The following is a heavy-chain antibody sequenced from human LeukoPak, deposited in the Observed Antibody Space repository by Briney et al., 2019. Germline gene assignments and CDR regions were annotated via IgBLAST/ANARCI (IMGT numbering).Heavy chain of an antibody. CDR2: IYYSGST. V-gene: IGHV4-59*01. CDR1: CGSISSYY. D-gene: IGHD3-10*01. CDR3: ARPMVRGVIDAFDI. Sequence: SETLSLTCTVSCGSISSYYWSWIRQPPGKGLEWIGYIYYSGSTNYNPSLKSRVTISVDTSKNQFSLKLSSVTAADTAVYYCARPMVRGVIDAFDIWGQGTMVTVSS. J-gene: IGHJ3*02.